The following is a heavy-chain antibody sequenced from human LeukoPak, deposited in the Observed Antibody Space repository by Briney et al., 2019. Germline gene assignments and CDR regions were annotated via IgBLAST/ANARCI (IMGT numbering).Heavy chain of an antibody. D-gene: IGHD6-6*01. V-gene: IGHV1-18*01. J-gene: IGHJ4*02. CDR2: ISAYNGNT. CDR1: GYTFTSYG. CDR3: ARDFGKARPRWGEIDY. Sequence: ASVKLSCTASGYTFTSYGISWVRQAPGQGLEWMGSISAYNGNTNYAQKLQGRVTMTTDTSTSTAYMELRSLRSDDTAVYYCARDFGKARPRWGEIDYWGQGTLVTVSS.